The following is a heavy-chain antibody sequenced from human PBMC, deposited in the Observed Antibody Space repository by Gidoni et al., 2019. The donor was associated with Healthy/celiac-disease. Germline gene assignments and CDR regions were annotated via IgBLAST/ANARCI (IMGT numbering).Heavy chain of an antibody. V-gene: IGHV1-24*01. CDR1: GYTLHELS. D-gene: IGHD2-15*01. CDR3: ATRDPPLGYCSGGSCYFRFDY. Sequence: QVQLVQSGAEVTKPGASVKVSCKVSGYTLHELSMHWVLQAPGKGLEWMGGFDPEDGETIYAQKFQGRVTMTEDTSTDTAYMELSRRRSEDTAVYYCATRDPPLGYCSGGSCYFRFDYWGQGTLVTVSS. J-gene: IGHJ4*02. CDR2: FDPEDGET.